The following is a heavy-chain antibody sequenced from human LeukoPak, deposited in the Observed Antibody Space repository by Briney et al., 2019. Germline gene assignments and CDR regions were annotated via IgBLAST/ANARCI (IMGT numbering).Heavy chain of an antibody. D-gene: IGHD4-23*01. CDR2: INAGIGNT. V-gene: IGHV1-3*01. Sequence: ASVKVSCKASGYTFINYAMHWVRQAPGQRLEWMGWINAGIGNTKCSEKFQGRVTITRDTSASIAHMELSSLRSEDTAVYYCARTQGVYYGGNSGAFDTWGQGTMVTVSS. J-gene: IGHJ3*02. CDR1: GYTFINYA. CDR3: ARTQGVYYGGNSGAFDT.